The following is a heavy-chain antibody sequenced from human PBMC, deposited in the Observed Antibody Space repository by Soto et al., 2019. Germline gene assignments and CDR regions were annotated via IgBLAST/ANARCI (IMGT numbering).Heavy chain of an antibody. D-gene: IGHD6-13*01. CDR2: INPNSGGT. Sequence: QVQLVQSGAEVKKPGASVKVSCKASGYTFTGYYMHWVRQAPGQGLEWMGWINPNSGGTNYAQKFQGWVTMTRDTSISTAYMELSRQRSDDTAVYYCARDFRSFLGSSWSHGMDVWGQGTTVTVSS. V-gene: IGHV1-2*04. CDR3: ARDFRSFLGSSWSHGMDV. J-gene: IGHJ6*02. CDR1: GYTFTGYY.